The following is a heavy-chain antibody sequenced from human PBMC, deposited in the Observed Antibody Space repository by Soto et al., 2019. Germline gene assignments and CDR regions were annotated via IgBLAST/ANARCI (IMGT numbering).Heavy chain of an antibody. V-gene: IGHV1-69*01. Sequence: QVQLVQSGAEVKKPGSSVKVPYKASGDTFSTYAISWVRQAPGQGLEWMGGIIPIFHKAKYAQKFQGRVTITADESTSTAYMELSSLRSEDTAVYYCARDPNSNYGENWFDPWGQGTLVTVSS. J-gene: IGHJ5*02. CDR3: ARDPNSNYGENWFDP. CDR1: GDTFSTYA. CDR2: IIPIFHKA. D-gene: IGHD1-7*01.